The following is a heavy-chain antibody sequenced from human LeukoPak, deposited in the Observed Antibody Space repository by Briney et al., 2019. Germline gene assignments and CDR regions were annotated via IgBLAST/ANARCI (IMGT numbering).Heavy chain of an antibody. J-gene: IGHJ4*02. Sequence: PSETLSLTCTVSGYSISSGYYWGWIRRPPGKGLEWIGSIYHSGSTYYNPSLKSRVTISVDTSKNQFSLKLSSVTAADTAVYYCARDHGGTVVTLYYFDYWGQGTLVTVSS. V-gene: IGHV4-38-2*02. CDR3: ARDHGGTVVTLYYFDY. CDR1: GYSISSGYY. CDR2: IYHSGST. D-gene: IGHD4-23*01.